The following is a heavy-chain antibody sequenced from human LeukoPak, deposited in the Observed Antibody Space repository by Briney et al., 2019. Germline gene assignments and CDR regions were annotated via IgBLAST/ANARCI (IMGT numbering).Heavy chain of an antibody. D-gene: IGHD3-3*01. CDR3: ARAGHTIFGVVIPFDY. J-gene: IGHJ4*02. Sequence: SETLSLTCAVYGGSFSGYYWSWIRQPPGKGLEWIGEINHSGSTNYNPSLKSRVTISVDTSKNQFSLNLSSVTAADTAVYYCARAGHTIFGVVIPFDYWGQGTLVTVSS. CDR1: GGSFSGYY. CDR2: INHSGST. V-gene: IGHV4-34*01.